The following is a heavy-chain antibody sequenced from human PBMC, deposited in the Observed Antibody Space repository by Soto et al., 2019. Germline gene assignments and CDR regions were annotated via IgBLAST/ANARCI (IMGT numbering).Heavy chain of an antibody. CDR2: VSAYNRNT. J-gene: IGHJ4*02. V-gene: IGHV1-18*04. D-gene: IGHD2-2*01. CDR3: ARERQYEPLLY. Sequence: QVQLVQSGAEVKKPGASVKVSCRASGFTFSNYGITWVRQAPGQGLEWMGWVSAYNRNTDMAQKFEDRVTLTTDTATQTAYLELRGLRSDDTAVYFCARERQYEPLLYWGQGTLVTASS. CDR1: GFTFSNYG.